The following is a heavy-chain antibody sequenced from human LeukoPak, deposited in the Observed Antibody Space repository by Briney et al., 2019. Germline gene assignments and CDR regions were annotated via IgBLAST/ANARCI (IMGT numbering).Heavy chain of an antibody. J-gene: IGHJ5*02. CDR3: ARDFVLGQPLVALDP. CDR2: MKYDGSVV. V-gene: IGHV3-7*01. D-gene: IGHD2-2*01. CDR1: GFTFSSYW. Sequence: PGGSLRLSCTASGFTFSSYWMNWVRQAPGKGLEWVARMKYDGSVVPYADSVRGRFTISRDNAKNSLYLLMNSLRSEDTAVYFCARDFVLGQPLVALDPWGQGTLVTVSS.